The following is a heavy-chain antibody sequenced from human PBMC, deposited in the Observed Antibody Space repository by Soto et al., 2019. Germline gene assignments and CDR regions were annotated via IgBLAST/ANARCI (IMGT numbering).Heavy chain of an antibody. CDR2: MTSNSGNI. Sequence: QVQLVQSGAEVKKPGASVKVSCKASGYTFTSYDIRWVRQATGQGLEWMGWMTSNSGNIGYAQKFQDRVTMTRNTSIRTAYMELRSLRSEDTAVYYCARGSHDSWSGNIPGDSWGQGTRVTVSS. D-gene: IGHD3-3*01. CDR3: ARGSHDSWSGNIPGDS. J-gene: IGHJ4*02. CDR1: GYTFTSYD. V-gene: IGHV1-8*01.